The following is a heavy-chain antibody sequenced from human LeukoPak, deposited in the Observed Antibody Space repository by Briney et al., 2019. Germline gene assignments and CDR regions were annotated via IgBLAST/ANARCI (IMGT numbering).Heavy chain of an antibody. D-gene: IGHD3-10*01. Sequence: GSLRLSCAASGFTFSSYAMHWVRQAPGKGLEYVSAISSNGGSTYYANSVKGRFTISRDNSKNTLYLQMNSLRAEDTAVYYCAKGSGSYLFDYWGQGTLVTVSS. J-gene: IGHJ4*02. CDR3: AKGSGSYLFDY. CDR1: GFTFSSYA. CDR2: ISSNGGST. V-gene: IGHV3-64*01.